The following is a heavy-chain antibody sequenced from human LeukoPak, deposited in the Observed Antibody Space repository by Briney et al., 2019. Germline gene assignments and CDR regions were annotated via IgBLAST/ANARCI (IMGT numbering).Heavy chain of an antibody. D-gene: IGHD3-22*01. Sequence: ASVKVSCKVSGYTLSELSMHWVRQAPGKVLEWMGGFDPEDGETIYAQKFQGRVTMTEDTSTDTAYMELSSLRSEDTAVYYCATGEPNRYYYDSSGYLGYWGQGTLVTVSS. V-gene: IGHV1-24*01. CDR2: FDPEDGET. CDR1: GYTLSELS. CDR3: ATGEPNRYYYDSSGYLGY. J-gene: IGHJ4*02.